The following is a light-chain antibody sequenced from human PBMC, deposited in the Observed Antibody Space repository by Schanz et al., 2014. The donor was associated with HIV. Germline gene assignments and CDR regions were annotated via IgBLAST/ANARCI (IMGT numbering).Light chain of an antibody. CDR1: QGVGSA. Sequence: IQMTQSPSTLSASVGDRVTITCRASQGVGSALAWYQQRPGKAPKLLISDASSLKRGVPSRFSGRGSGTEFTLTISSLQPEDFATYYCQQYNTLSRTFGPGTKVE. CDR3: QQYNTLSRT. V-gene: IGKV1-13*02. CDR2: DAS. J-gene: IGKJ1*01.